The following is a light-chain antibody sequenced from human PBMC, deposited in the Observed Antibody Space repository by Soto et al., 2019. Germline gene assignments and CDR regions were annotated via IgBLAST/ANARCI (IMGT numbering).Light chain of an antibody. J-gene: IGKJ1*01. Sequence: EIVMTQSPATLSVSPGERATLSCRASQSVSSNLAWYQQKPGQAPRLLIYGASTRATGIPARFSGSGSGTEFTLTISSLQSEDFEVYYCQQYNNWLPAFGQGTKVEIK. CDR2: GAS. CDR3: QQYNNWLPA. CDR1: QSVSSN. V-gene: IGKV3-15*01.